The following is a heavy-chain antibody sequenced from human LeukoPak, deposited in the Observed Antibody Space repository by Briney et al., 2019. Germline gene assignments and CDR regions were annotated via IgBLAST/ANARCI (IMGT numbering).Heavy chain of an antibody. CDR2: ISYDGSNK. CDR1: GFTFSSYG. D-gene: IGHD5-12*01. Sequence: GGSLRLSCAASGFTFSSYGMHWVRQAPGKGLEWVAVISYDGSNKYYADSVKGRFTISRDNAKNSLYLQMNSLRAEDTAVYYCARAHIVATTSRCWFDPWGQGTLVTVSS. CDR3: ARAHIVATTSRCWFDP. V-gene: IGHV3-30*03. J-gene: IGHJ5*02.